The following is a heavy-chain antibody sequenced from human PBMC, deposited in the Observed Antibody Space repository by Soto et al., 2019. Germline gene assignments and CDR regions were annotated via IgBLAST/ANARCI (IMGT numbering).Heavy chain of an antibody. D-gene: IGHD6-6*01. CDR3: ARAARPGAYYYGMDV. Sequence: SVKVSCKASGYTFTGYYMHWVRQAPVQGLEWMGWINPNSGGTNYAQKFQGWVTMTRDTSISTAYMELSRLRSDDTAVYYCARAARPGAYYYGMDVWGQGTTVTVSS. CDR1: GYTFTGYY. V-gene: IGHV1-2*04. J-gene: IGHJ6*02. CDR2: INPNSGGT.